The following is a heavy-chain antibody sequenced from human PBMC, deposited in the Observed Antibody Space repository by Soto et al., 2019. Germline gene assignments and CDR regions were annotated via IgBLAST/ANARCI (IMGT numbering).Heavy chain of an antibody. D-gene: IGHD2-2*01. CDR3: ARDGAYCTSGSCYAFGYHYYYGMDV. J-gene: IGHJ6*02. V-gene: IGHV3-30-3*01. CDR1: GFSFNSNG. Sequence: QVQLVESGGGVVQPGRSLRLSCAASGFSFNSNGMHWVRQAPGKGLEWVAVILYDGSSEHYADSVKGRFTISRDNSNNTVYLQMNSLRAEDTAVYYCARDGAYCTSGSCYAFGYHYYYGMDVWGQGTTVTVSS. CDR2: ILYDGSSE.